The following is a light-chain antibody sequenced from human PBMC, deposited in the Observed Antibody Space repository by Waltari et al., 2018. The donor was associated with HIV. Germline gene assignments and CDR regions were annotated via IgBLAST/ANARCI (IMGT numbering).Light chain of an antibody. J-gene: IGKJ1*01. CDR1: QSVGYW. CDR2: KAS. V-gene: IGKV1-5*03. CDR3: QQYNSYST. Sequence: DIQMTQSPATLSASVGDRVTITCRAGQSVGYWLAWYQQKSGKAPKLLIYKASTLESGVPSRFSGSRSGTEYILTISGLQPDDLATYYCQQYNSYSTFGQGTKVEIK.